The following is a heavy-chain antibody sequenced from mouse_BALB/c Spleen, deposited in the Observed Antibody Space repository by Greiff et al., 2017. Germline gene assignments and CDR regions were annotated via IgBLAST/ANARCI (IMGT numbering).Heavy chain of an antibody. D-gene: IGHD1-1*01. V-gene: IGHV5-6-4*01. Sequence: EVQGVESGGGLVKPGGSLKLSCAASGFTFSSYTMSWVRQTPEKRLEWVATISSGGSYTYYPDSVKGRFTISRDNAKNTLYLQMSSLKSEDTAMYYCTRAYGSSYDFDYWGQGTTLTVSS. CDR3: TRAYGSSYDFDY. CDR2: ISSGGSYT. J-gene: IGHJ2*01. CDR1: GFTFSSYT.